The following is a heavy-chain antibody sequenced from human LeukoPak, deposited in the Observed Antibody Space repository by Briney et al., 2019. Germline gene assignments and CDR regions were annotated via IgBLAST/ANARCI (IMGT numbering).Heavy chain of an antibody. J-gene: IGHJ4*02. D-gene: IGHD3-22*01. CDR3: ARDFYDSSGYSAPGDY. Sequence: GGSLRLSCAASGFTFSSYGMHWVRQAPGKGLEWVAVIWYDGSNKYYADSVKGRFTISRDNSKNTLYLQMNSLRAEDTAAYYCARDFYDSSGYSAPGDYWGQGTLVTVSS. CDR2: IWYDGSNK. CDR1: GFTFSSYG. V-gene: IGHV3-33*01.